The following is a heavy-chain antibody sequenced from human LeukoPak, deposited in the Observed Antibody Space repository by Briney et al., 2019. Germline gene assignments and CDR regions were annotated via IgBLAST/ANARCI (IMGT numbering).Heavy chain of an antibody. Sequence: SETLSLTCTVSGGSISSSSYYWGWIRQPPGTGLEWIGSIYYSGSTNYNPSLKSRVTISVDTSKNQFSLKLSSVTAADTAVYYCARQTPRYCSGGSCSTLDYWGQGTLVTVSS. D-gene: IGHD2-15*01. CDR2: IYYSGST. V-gene: IGHV4-39*01. CDR1: GGSISSSSYY. J-gene: IGHJ4*02. CDR3: ARQTPRYCSGGSCSTLDY.